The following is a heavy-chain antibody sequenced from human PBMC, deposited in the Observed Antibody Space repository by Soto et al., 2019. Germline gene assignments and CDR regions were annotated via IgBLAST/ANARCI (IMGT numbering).Heavy chain of an antibody. D-gene: IGHD2-2*01. CDR1: GYTFTSYA. V-gene: IGHV1-3*01. J-gene: IGHJ4*02. CDR3: ASEKIGAAIGVDYFDY. Sequence: QVQLVQSGAEVKKPGASVKVSCKASGYTFTSYAMHWVRQAPGQRLEWMGWINAGNGNTKYSQKIQGRVTITRDTSASTAYMELSSLRSEDTAVYYCASEKIGAAIGVDYFDYWGQGTLVTVSS. CDR2: INAGNGNT.